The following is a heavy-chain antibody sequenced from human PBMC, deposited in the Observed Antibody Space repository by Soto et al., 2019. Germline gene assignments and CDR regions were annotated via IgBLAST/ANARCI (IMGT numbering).Heavy chain of an antibody. CDR1: GGSISSGDYY. V-gene: IGHV4-31*03. CDR2: IYYSGST. D-gene: IGHD2-2*01. Sequence: SETLSLTCTVSGGSISSGDYYWSWIRQHPGKGLEWIGYIYYSGSTYYNPSLKSRVTISVDTSKDQFSLKLSSVTAADTAVYYCAVSRDGYSMDVWGQGTTVTVS. J-gene: IGHJ6*02. CDR3: AVSRDGYSMDV.